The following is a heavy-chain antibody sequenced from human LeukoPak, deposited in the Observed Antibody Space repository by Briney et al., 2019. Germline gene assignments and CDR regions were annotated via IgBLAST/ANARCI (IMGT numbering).Heavy chain of an antibody. CDR2: IYYSGST. CDR3: ASRRANYYYYGMDV. Sequence: SQTLSLTCTVSGGSISSGDYYWSWIRQPPGKGLEWIGYIYYSGSTYYNPSLKSRVTISVDTSKSQFSLKLSSVTAADTAVYYCASRRANYYYYGMDVWGKGTTVTVSS. V-gene: IGHV4-30-4*01. J-gene: IGHJ6*04. D-gene: IGHD5-24*01. CDR1: GGSISSGDYY.